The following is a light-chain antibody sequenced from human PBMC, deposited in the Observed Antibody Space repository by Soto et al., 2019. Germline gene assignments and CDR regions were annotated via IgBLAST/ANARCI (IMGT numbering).Light chain of an antibody. CDR2: GAS. V-gene: IGKV3-20*01. CDR3: QQYDSSPWT. CDR1: QSVSSSY. Sequence: EIVLTQSPGTLSLSPGERATLSCRASQSVSSSYLAWYQQKPGQAPRVVIYGASSRATGIPDRFSGSGSGTDFTITISRLEPEDFAVYYCQQYDSSPWTFGQGTKVEIK. J-gene: IGKJ1*01.